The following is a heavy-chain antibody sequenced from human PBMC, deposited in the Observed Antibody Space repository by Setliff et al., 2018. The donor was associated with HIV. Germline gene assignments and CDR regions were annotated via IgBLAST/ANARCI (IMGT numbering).Heavy chain of an antibody. D-gene: IGHD3-3*01. CDR1: GASIGSGHSY. Sequence: SETLSLTCTVSGASIGSGHSYWSWIRQHPGKGLEWIGNIYYNGSIYHNPSLKSRVTISVDTSKNQFSLNLRSVTAADTAVYYCASWGRARRANYNFWSGSSWFGPWGQGILVTVSS. J-gene: IGHJ5*02. CDR3: ASWGRARRANYNFWSGSSWFGP. V-gene: IGHV4-31*03. CDR2: IYYNGSI.